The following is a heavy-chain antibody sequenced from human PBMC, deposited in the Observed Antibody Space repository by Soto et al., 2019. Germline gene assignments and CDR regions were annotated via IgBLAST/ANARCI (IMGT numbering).Heavy chain of an antibody. CDR1: GGSISRYF. CDR2: IFYVGST. V-gene: IGHV4-59*08. D-gene: IGHD3-10*01. CDR3: PRHQGGGENCCHP. Sequence: SVILSFTCTVAGGSISRYFWSWIRQPEGEGLESLGYIFYVGSTTYDPSLRGRVTISVDTSKNQFSLNLSSVTAVDTAVCYWPRHQGGGENCCHPGGQGPLV. J-gene: IGHJ5*02.